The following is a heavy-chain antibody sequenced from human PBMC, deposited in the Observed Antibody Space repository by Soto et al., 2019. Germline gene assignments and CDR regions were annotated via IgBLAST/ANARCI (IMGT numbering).Heavy chain of an antibody. V-gene: IGHV4-61*05. Sequence: PSETLSLTCTVSGGSISSSSYYWCWRRQPPGKGLEWIGEIYHSGSTNYNPSLKSRVTISVDKSKNQFSLKLSSVTAADTAVYYCARDLKLRIPSLDYYYYYGMDVWGQGTTVTVSS. CDR2: IYHSGST. J-gene: IGHJ6*02. CDR3: ARDLKLRIPSLDYYYYYGMDV. CDR1: GGSISSSSYY. D-gene: IGHD4-17*01.